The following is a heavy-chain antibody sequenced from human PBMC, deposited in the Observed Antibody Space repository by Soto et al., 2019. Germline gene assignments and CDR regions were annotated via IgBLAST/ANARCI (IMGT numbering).Heavy chain of an antibody. CDR1: GFTFSSYG. V-gene: IGHV3-30*03. J-gene: IGHJ3*01. D-gene: IGHD3-22*01. Sequence: GGSLRLSCAASGFTFSSYGMHWVRQAPGKGLEWVAVISYDGSNKYYADSVKGRFTISRDNSKNTLYLQMNSLRAEDTAVYFCVRDRGFPDSFVLWGQGTMVTV. CDR2: ISYDGSNK. CDR3: VRDRGFPDSFVL.